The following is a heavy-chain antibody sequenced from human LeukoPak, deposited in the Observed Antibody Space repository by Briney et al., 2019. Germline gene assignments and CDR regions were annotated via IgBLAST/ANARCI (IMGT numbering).Heavy chain of an antibody. CDR2: ISSSNNTI. V-gene: IGHV3-48*01. D-gene: IGHD3-10*01. CDR1: GFTFSSYS. Sequence: PGGSLRLSCAASGFTFSSYSMNWVRQAPGKGLEWVSYISSSNNTIYYADSVKGRFTISRDTAKNSLYLQMNSLRAEDTAVYYCARSPWFGELDIWGQGTMVTVSS. CDR3: ARSPWFGELDI. J-gene: IGHJ3*02.